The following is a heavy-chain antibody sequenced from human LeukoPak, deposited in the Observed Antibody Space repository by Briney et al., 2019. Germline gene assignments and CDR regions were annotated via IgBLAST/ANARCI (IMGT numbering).Heavy chain of an antibody. CDR1: GFTFSSYW. CDR2: IDHDGNEK. J-gene: IGHJ4*02. D-gene: IGHD2-15*01. V-gene: IGHV3-7*01. Sequence: GGSLRLSCAASGFTFSSYWMSWVRQAPGKGLEWVANIDHDGNEKYYVDSVTGRFTIPRDNAKNSLYLQMNSLRVEDTAVYYCARAGAIGSVDYWGQGTLVPVSS. CDR3: ARAGAIGSVDY.